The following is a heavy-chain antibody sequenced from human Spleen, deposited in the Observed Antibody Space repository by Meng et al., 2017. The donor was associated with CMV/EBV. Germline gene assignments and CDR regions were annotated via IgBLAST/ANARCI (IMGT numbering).Heavy chain of an antibody. Sequence: LSLTCGVSKGPLSYFSWTWIRQLPNKGLEWIGQTDHRGRTKYNPSLMSRVAISIDTSKSQFSLRLTSVTAADTAVYYCVAEADYWGQGTQVTVSS. CDR3: VAEADY. CDR1: KGPLSYFS. J-gene: IGHJ4*02. CDR2: TDHRGRT. V-gene: IGHV4-34*01. D-gene: IGHD6-19*01.